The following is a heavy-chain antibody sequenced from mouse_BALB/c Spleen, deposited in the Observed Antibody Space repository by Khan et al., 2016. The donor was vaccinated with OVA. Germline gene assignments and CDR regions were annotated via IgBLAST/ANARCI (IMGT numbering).Heavy chain of an antibody. V-gene: IGHV1-20*02. Sequence: VQLKQSGPELVKPGASVKISCKASGYSFTGYFMNWVMQSHGKSLEWIGRINPHIGETFYNQKFKGKATLTVDESSSTAHIDLQSLESEDSAVYCCTRIYRSDFDYWGQGTTLTVSS. J-gene: IGHJ2*01. CDR1: GYSFTGYF. CDR2: INPHIGET. D-gene: IGHD1-1*01. CDR3: TRIYRSDFDY.